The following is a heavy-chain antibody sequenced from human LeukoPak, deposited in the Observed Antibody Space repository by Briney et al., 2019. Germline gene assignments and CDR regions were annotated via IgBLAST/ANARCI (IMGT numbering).Heavy chain of an antibody. V-gene: IGHV4-59*01. CDR2: VYYTGTT. Sequence: PSETLSLTCALSGGSIKNYYWSWIRQPLGKGREWSGYVYYTGTTSYNPSLKSRVTISVETSKNQFSLTLTSVTAADTAVYHCARQSDPYYHYGLDFWGQGTTVIVSS. CDR3: ARQSDPYYHYGLDF. CDR1: GGSIKNYY. J-gene: IGHJ6*02.